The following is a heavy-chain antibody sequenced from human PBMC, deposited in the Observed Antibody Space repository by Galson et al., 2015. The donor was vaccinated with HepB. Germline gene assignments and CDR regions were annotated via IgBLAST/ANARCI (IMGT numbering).Heavy chain of an antibody. J-gene: IGHJ5*02. D-gene: IGHD6-13*01. CDR3: ARVWVLVHDSSSWYCWFDP. CDR2: ISAYNGNT. Sequence: SVKVSCKASGYTFTSYGISWVRQAPGQGLEWMGWISAYNGNTNYAQKLQGRVTMTTDTSTSTAYMELRSLRSDDTAVYYCARVWVLVHDSSSWYCWFDPWGQGTLVTVSS. V-gene: IGHV1-18*01. CDR1: GYTFTSYG.